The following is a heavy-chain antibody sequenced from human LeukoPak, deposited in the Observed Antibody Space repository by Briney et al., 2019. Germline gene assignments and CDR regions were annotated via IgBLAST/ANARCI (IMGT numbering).Heavy chain of an antibody. CDR1: GGSLSGYY. CDR3: ARGTVVRMTVAGTLPRPNYYMDV. V-gene: IGHV4-34*01. D-gene: IGHD6-19*01. Sequence: PSETLSLTCAVNGGSLSGYYWSWIRQPPGKGLEWIGDINHSGNTNYNPSLKNRGTISEDTSNNQFSLKLSSVTAADMAVYYCARGTVVRMTVAGTLPRPNYYMDVWGEGTTVTVSS. CDR2: INHSGNT. J-gene: IGHJ6*03.